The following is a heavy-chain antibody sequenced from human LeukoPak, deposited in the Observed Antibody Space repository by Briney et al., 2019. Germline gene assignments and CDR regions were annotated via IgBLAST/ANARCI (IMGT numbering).Heavy chain of an antibody. CDR3: ARDKRGRKGGYSYGRDGMDV. CDR2: ISYDGSNK. Sequence: GRSLRLSCAASGFTFSSYAMHWVRQAPGKGLEWVAVISYDGSNKYYADSVKGRFTISRDNSKNTLYLQMNSLRAEDTAVYYCARDKRGRKGGYSYGRDGMDVWGQGTTVTVSS. V-gene: IGHV3-30-3*01. CDR1: GFTFSSYA. J-gene: IGHJ6*02. D-gene: IGHD5-18*01.